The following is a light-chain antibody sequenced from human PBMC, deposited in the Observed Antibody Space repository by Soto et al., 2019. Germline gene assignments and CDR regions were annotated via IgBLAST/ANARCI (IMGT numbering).Light chain of an antibody. V-gene: IGLV2-14*01. J-gene: IGLJ2*01. Sequence: QSALTQPASVSGSPGQSITISCTGTNNDVGGHMYVSWYQHQAGKVPKLIIYETDVRPSGVSDRFSGSKSGNTASLTISGVQAEDEATYYCSAYRRGIIVFGGGTKLTVL. CDR2: ETD. CDR1: NNDVGGHMY. CDR3: SAYRRGIIV.